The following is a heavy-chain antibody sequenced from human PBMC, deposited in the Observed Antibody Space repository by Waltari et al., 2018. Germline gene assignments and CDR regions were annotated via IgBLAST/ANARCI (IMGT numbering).Heavy chain of an antibody. CDR2: IIPIFGTA. CDR1: GGTFSSYA. V-gene: IGHV1-69*01. Sequence: QVQLVQSGAEVKQPGSSVKVSCKASGGTFSSYAISCVRQAPGQGLEWMGGIIPIFGTANYAQKFQGRVTITADESTSTAYMELSSLRSEDTAVYYCAQTTVTTPYYYYYYMDVWGKGTTVTVSS. CDR3: AQTTVTTPYYYYYYMDV. D-gene: IGHD4-17*01. J-gene: IGHJ6*03.